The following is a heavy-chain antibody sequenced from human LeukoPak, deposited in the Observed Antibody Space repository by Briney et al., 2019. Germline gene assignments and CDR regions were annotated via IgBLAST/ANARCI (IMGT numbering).Heavy chain of an antibody. D-gene: IGHD3-9*01. Sequence: ASVKVSCKASGGTFSSYAISWVRQAPGQGLEWMGGIIPIFGTANYAQKFQGRVTITADKSTSTAYMELSSLRSKDTAVYYCARRAGIGYYDILTGYYAWFDPWGQGTLVTVSS. CDR3: ARRAGIGYYDILTGYYAWFDP. J-gene: IGHJ5*02. V-gene: IGHV1-69*06. CDR1: GGTFSSYA. CDR2: IIPIFGTA.